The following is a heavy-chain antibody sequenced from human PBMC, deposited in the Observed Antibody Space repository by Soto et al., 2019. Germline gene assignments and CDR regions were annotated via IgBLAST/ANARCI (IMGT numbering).Heavy chain of an antibody. CDR3: TRDYSGSGSPTPKNPVDY. J-gene: IGHJ4*02. V-gene: IGHV3-23*01. Sequence: GGSLRLSCAASGFTFSSYAMSWVRQAPGKGLEWVSAISGSGGSTYYADSVKGRFTISRDNSKNTLYLQMNSLKTEDTAVYYCTRDYSGSGSPTPKNPVDYWGQGTLVTVSS. D-gene: IGHD3-10*01. CDR2: ISGSGGST. CDR1: GFTFSSYA.